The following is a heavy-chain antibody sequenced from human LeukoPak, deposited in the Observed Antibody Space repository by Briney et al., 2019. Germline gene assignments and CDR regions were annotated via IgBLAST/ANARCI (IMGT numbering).Heavy chain of an antibody. CDR3: AREIVVVPAGIFSRGEPWGGHVY. CDR2: IKPNSGGT. J-gene: IGHJ4*02. Sequence: EASVKVSCTASGYTFTGYYMHWVRQAPGQGLEWMGWIKPNSGGTNYAQKFQGRVTMTRDTSISTAYMELSRLRSDDTAVYYCAREIVVVPAGIFSRGEPWGGHVYWGQGTLVTVSS. CDR1: GYTFTGYY. V-gene: IGHV1-2*02. D-gene: IGHD2-2*02.